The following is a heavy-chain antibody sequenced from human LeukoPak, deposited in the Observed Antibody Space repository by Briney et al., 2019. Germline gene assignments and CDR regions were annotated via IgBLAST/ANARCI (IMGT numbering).Heavy chain of an antibody. D-gene: IGHD6-6*01. CDR1: GYSFTTYW. J-gene: IGHJ5*02. CDR3: ARRQGSSSGINWFDP. Sequence: GESLKISCKTSGYSFTTYWIGWVRQMPGKGLEWMGIIFPGDSDTRYSPSFQGQVTISADKSISTAYLQWSSLKASDTAMYYCARRQGSSSGINWFDPWGQGTLVTVSS. CDR2: IFPGDSDT. V-gene: IGHV5-51*01.